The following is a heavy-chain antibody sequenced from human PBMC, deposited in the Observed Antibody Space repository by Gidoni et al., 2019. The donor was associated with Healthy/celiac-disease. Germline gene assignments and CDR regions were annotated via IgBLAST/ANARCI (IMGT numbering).Heavy chain of an antibody. V-gene: IGHV1-69*06. J-gene: IGHJ6*02. CDR2: IIPLFGTA. Sequence: QVQRVQSGAEGKKPGSSVKVSCKASGGTVSSYAISWVRQAPGQGLEWMGGIIPLFGTANAAQKCHGSVTITADKSTRTAYMELSSLRSEGTAVYYCARGEIVVVPAAIVYYGMDVWGQGTTVTVSS. CDR3: ARGEIVVVPAAIVYYGMDV. CDR1: GGTVSSYA. D-gene: IGHD2-2*01.